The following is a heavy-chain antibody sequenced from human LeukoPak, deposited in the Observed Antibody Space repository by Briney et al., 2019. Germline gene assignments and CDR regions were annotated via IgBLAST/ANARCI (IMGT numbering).Heavy chain of an antibody. CDR2: ISSSSSTI. CDR3: AVTYFDY. D-gene: IGHD3-16*01. CDR1: GFTFSSYS. V-gene: IGHV3-48*01. J-gene: IGHJ4*02. Sequence: PGGSLLLSCAASGFTFSSYSMNWVRPAPGKGLEWVSYISSSSSTIYNADSVKGRFTISKDNAKNSLYRQMNSLRAEDTAVYYCAVTYFDYWGQGTLVTVSS.